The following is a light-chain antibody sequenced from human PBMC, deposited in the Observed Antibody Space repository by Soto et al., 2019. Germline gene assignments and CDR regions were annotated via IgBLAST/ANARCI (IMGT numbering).Light chain of an antibody. J-gene: IGKJ2*01. Sequence: EIVLTQSPGTLSLSPGERATLSCRASQSVSSSYLAWYQQKPGQAPRLLIYGASSRATGIPDRFSGSGSGTDFTLTSSRLEPEDFAVYYCQQYGSSPGYSFGQGTELEIK. CDR2: GAS. V-gene: IGKV3-20*01. CDR3: QQYGSSPGYS. CDR1: QSVSSSY.